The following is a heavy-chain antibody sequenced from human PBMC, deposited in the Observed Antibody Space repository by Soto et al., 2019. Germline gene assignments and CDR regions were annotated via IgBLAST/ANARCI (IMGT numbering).Heavy chain of an antibody. D-gene: IGHD4-17*01. V-gene: IGHV2-26*01. CDR3: ARIQADYGYVTSPFDY. CDR1: GFSLSNARMG. CDR2: IFSNDEK. J-gene: IGHJ4*02. Sequence: QVTLKESGPVLVKPTETLTLTCTVSGFSLSNARMGVSWIRQPPGKALEWLAHIFSNDEKSYSTSLKSRLTISNDTSKSQVVLTMSNMDPVDTATYYCARIQADYGYVTSPFDYWGQGTLVTVSS.